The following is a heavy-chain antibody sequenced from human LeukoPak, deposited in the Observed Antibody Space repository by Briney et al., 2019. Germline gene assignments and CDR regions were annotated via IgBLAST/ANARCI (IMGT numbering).Heavy chain of an antibody. D-gene: IGHD2-2*01. J-gene: IGHJ4*02. CDR3: ARGRRYCDSTTCYGMYYVDY. Sequence: GASVKVSCKASRYTFNEYAMIWVRQAPEQGLEWMGWINTDTGNPTYAQGFTGRFVFSLDTSVSTACLQISSLEAEDTAVYYCARGRRYCDSTTCYGMYYVDYWGQGTLVTVSS. V-gene: IGHV7-4-1*02. CDR2: INTDTGNP. CDR1: RYTFNEYA.